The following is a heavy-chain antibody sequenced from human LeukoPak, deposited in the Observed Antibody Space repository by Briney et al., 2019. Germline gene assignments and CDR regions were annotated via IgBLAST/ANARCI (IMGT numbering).Heavy chain of an antibody. CDR2: IIPIFGTA. D-gene: IGHD3-22*01. J-gene: IGHJ4*02. CDR3: ARGGNYYDSSGYYPNDY. CDR1: GGTFSSYA. V-gene: IGHV1-69*13. Sequence: SVKVSCKASGGTFSSYAISWVRQAPGQGLEWMGGIIPIFGTANYAQKFQGRVTITADESTSIAYMELSSLRSEDTAVYYCARGGNYYDSSGYYPNDYWGQGTLVTVSS.